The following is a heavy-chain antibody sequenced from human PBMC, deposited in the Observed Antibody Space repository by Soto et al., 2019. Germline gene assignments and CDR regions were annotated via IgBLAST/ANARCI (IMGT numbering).Heavy chain of an antibody. Sequence: KPSETLSLTCSVSGGSISGYYWSWIRQPPGKGLQWIGYIYYSGSTNYNPSLKSRVTISVVSSKNQISLKLSSVTAADTAVYYCTRVGGYYGDYPNFDYWGQGTLVTVSS. CDR3: TRVGGYYGDYPNFDY. D-gene: IGHD4-17*01. CDR2: IYYSGST. V-gene: IGHV4-59*01. CDR1: GGSISGYY. J-gene: IGHJ4*02.